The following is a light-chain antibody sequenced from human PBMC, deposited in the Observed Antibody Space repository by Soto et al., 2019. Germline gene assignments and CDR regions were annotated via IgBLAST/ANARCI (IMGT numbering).Light chain of an antibody. CDR2: AAS. J-gene: IGKJ2*01. Sequence: DIQMTQSPSSLSASVGDRVTITCRASQSISSYLNWYQQKPGKAPKILIYAASSLQSGVPERFSGSGSGTDFTLTISSLQSEDVATHYYQHSYSTQYTFGQGTKLEIK. V-gene: IGKV1-39*01. CDR3: QHSYSTQYT. CDR1: QSISSY.